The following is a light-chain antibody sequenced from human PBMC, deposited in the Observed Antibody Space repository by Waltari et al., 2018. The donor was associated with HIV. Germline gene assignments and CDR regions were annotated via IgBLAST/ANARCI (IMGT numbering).Light chain of an antibody. J-gene: IGLJ2*01. Sequence: QSVLTQPPSMSAAPGQKVTISCSGSSSNIGNNYVSWYQQLPGTAPQLLIYETHRRPSGMPDRFSGSKSGTSATLDITGLQTGDEADYYCGTWDSSLSDVVFGGGTKLTAL. CDR3: GTWDSSLSDVV. CDR1: SSNIGNNY. V-gene: IGLV1-51*02. CDR2: ETH.